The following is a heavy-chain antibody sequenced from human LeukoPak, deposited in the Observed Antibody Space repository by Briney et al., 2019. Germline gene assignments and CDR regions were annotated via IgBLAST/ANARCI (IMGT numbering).Heavy chain of an antibody. CDR1: GFTFSSYA. D-gene: IGHD3-10*01. CDR2: ISSNGGST. CDR3: VKDYYGSGSYAPLPLDY. J-gene: IGHJ4*02. Sequence: GGSLRLSCSASGFTFSSYAMHWVRQAPGKGLEYVSAISSNGGSTYYADSVKGRFTISRDNSKNTLYLQMSSLGAEDTAVYYCVKDYYGSGSYAPLPLDYWGQGTLVTVSS. V-gene: IGHV3-64D*06.